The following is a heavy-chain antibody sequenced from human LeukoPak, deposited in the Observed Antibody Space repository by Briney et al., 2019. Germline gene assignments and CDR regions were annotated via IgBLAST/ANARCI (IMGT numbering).Heavy chain of an antibody. D-gene: IGHD3/OR15-3a*01. CDR3: ARDGTGSFDY. CDR2: ISFDGSNK. CDR1: GFTLSSDA. J-gene: IGHJ4*02. Sequence: PGGSLRLSCAASGFTLSSDAMYWVRQAPGKGLEWVAVISFDGSNKYYADSVKGRFTISRDNSQNTLYLQMDSLRPEDTAVYYCARDGTGSFDYWGQGTLVTVSS. V-gene: IGHV3-30*03.